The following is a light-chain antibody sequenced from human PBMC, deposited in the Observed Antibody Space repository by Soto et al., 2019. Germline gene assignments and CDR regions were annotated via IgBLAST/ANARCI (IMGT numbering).Light chain of an antibody. Sequence: EIVLTQSPGTLSLSPGERATLSCRASQSVTSDYFAWYQQKPGQAPKLLIYDASSRATGIPDRFSGSGSGTDFTLTISRLEPEDFAVYYCQQYRSSPLTFGGGTKVEIK. J-gene: IGKJ4*01. CDR3: QQYRSSPLT. CDR1: QSVTSDY. CDR2: DAS. V-gene: IGKV3-20*01.